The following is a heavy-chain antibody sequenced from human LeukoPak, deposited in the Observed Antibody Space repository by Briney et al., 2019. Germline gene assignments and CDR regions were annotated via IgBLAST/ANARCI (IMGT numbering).Heavy chain of an antibody. V-gene: IGHV3-7*01. D-gene: IGHD1-1*01. Sequence: PGGSLRLSCAASGFTFSSYWMSWVRQAPGKGLEWVANIKQDGSEKYYVDSVKSRFTISRDNAKNSLYLQMNSLRAEDTAVYYCARDGGFTRTTIDYWGQGTLVTVSS. CDR2: IKQDGSEK. J-gene: IGHJ4*02. CDR1: GFTFSSYW. CDR3: ARDGGFTRTTIDY.